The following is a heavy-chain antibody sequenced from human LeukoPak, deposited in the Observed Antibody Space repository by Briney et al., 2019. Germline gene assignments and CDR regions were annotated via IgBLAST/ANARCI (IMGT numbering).Heavy chain of an antibody. V-gene: IGHV4-34*01. D-gene: IGHD3-10*01. Sequence: SETLSLTCVVYGGSSSGYYWSWIRQPPGKGLEWIGEIDQSGTTNYNPSLKSRVTISIDTSKKQFSLTLTSMTAADTAVYYCARVPHYYFGYGYFXXWGQGTRXT. J-gene: IGHJ4*02. CDR3: ARVPHYYFGYGYFXX. CDR1: GGSSSGYY. CDR2: IDQSGTT.